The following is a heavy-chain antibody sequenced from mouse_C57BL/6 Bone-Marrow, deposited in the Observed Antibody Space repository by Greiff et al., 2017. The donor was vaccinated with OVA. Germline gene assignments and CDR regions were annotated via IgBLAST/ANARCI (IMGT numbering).Heavy chain of an antibody. Sequence: QVQLQQSGAELARPGASVKLSCKASGYTFTSYGISWVKQRTGQGLEWIGEIYPRSGNTYYNEKFKGKAPLTADKSSSTAYMELRSLTAEDSAVYFCARHWDEAWFAYWGQGTLVTVSA. V-gene: IGHV1-81*01. D-gene: IGHD4-1*01. CDR3: ARHWDEAWFAY. CDR2: IYPRSGNT. CDR1: GYTFTSYG. J-gene: IGHJ3*01.